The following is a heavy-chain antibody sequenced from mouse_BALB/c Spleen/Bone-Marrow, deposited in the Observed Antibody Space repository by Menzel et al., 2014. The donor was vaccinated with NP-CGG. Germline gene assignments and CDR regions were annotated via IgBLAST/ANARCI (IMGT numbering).Heavy chain of an antibody. D-gene: IGHD2-1*01. Sequence: QVQLKESGPELAKPGASVKMSCRASGYTFTSYWMNWVKQRPVQGLEWIGYINPTSGYTEYNQKFKVKATLTTDKSSSTAYMQLSSLTSEDSAVYYCTTGGNDWFAYRGQGTLVTVSA. V-gene: IGHV1-7*01. J-gene: IGHJ3*01. CDR3: TTGGNDWFAY. CDR1: GYTFTSYW. CDR2: INPTSGYT.